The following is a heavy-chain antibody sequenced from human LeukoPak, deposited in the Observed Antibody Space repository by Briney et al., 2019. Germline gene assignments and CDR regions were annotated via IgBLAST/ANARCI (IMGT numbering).Heavy chain of an antibody. V-gene: IGHV3-53*01. CDR1: GFTVSYNY. CDR3: ARDRYSSGSNEGFDP. D-gene: IGHD6-19*01. Sequence: GGSLRLSCAASGFTVSYNYMSWVRKPPGKGLEWVSSIYNGGNTYYADSVEGRFTISRDNSKNTLYLQMNSLRAEDTAVYYCARDRYSSGSNEGFDPWGQGTLVTVSS. CDR2: IYNGGNT. J-gene: IGHJ5*02.